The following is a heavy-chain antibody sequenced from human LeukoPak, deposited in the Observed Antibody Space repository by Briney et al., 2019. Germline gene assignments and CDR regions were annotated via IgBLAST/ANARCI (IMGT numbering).Heavy chain of an antibody. CDR2: IRSSGSPI. J-gene: IGHJ4*02. V-gene: IGHV3-48*02. CDR1: GFTFSSYS. CDR3: VRDPDALDY. Sequence: GGSLRLSCSASGFTFSSYSMNWVRQAPGKGLEWVSYIRSSGSPIYYADSVKGRFTISRDNAKNSLYLQMNSLRDEDTAVYYCVRDPDALDYWGQGTPVTVSS.